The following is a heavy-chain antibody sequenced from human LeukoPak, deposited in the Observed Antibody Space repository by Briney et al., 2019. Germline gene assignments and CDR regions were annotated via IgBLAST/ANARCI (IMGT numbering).Heavy chain of an antibody. Sequence: ASVTVSCKASGYRFTNYGISWVRQAPGQGLEWMGWISTYNGNTNYPENLQGRVTLTTDTSTSTVYMELRSLRSDDTAVYYCARDHPIYFYGSGSFADYWGQGNLVTVS. CDR1: GYRFTNYG. CDR3: ARDHPIYFYGSGSFADY. D-gene: IGHD3-10*01. CDR2: ISTYNGNT. J-gene: IGHJ4*02. V-gene: IGHV1-18*01.